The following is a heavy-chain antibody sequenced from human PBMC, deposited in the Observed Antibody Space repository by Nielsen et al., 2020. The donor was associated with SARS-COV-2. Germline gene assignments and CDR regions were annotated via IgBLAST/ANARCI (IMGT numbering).Heavy chain of an antibody. V-gene: IGHV1-46*01. CDR3: ARALRIAAAGTSDAFDI. CDR2: INPSGGRT. CDR1: GYTFTNYY. D-gene: IGHD6-13*01. Sequence: ASVKVSCKASGYTFTNYYMHWVRQAPGQGLEWMGIINPSGGRTSNAQKFQGRVTMTGDTSTSTVYMELSSLRSEDTAVYYCARALRIAAAGTSDAFDIWGQGTMVTVSS. J-gene: IGHJ3*02.